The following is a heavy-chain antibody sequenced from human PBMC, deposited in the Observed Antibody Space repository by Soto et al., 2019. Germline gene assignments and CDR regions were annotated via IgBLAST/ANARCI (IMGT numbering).Heavy chain of an antibody. D-gene: IGHD1-1*01. CDR1: GYTFTGYY. CDR2: INPNSGGT. Sequence: SVEVSFRASGYTFTGYYMHWVRQAPGQGLEWMGWINPNSGGTNYAQKFQGRVTMTRDTSISTAYMELSRLRSDDTAVYYCARWGWNDGLDYWGQGTLVTVSS. CDR3: ARWGWNDGLDY. J-gene: IGHJ4*02. V-gene: IGHV1-2*02.